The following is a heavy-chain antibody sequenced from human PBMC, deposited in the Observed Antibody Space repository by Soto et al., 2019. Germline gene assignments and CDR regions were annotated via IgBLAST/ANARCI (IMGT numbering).Heavy chain of an antibody. V-gene: IGHV3-30*04. J-gene: IGHJ4*02. CDR1: GFTLNRHA. Sequence: QVQLVESGGRVVQPGRSLRLSCAASGFTLNRHAMHWVRQAPVKGLEWVAVISYDGSEKYYADSVKGRFTISRDSSKNTLYLQMDSLGPEDTAVYYCAREVGGSSPPGWGQGTLVTVFS. CDR2: ISYDGSEK. D-gene: IGHD6-6*01. CDR3: AREVGGSSPPG.